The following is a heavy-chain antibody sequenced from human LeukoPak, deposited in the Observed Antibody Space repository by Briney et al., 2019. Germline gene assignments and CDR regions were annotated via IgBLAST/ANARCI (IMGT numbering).Heavy chain of an antibody. CDR1: GFTFSSYA. CDR3: ARDQRSHYYDSSGRGAFDI. J-gene: IGHJ3*02. Sequence: GGSLRLSCAASGFTFSSYAMSWVRQAPGKGLEWVSAISGSGGSTYYADSVKGRFTISRDNSKNTLYLQMNSLRAEDTAVYYCARDQRSHYYDSSGRGAFDIWGQGTMVTVSS. D-gene: IGHD3-22*01. CDR2: ISGSGGST. V-gene: IGHV3-23*01.